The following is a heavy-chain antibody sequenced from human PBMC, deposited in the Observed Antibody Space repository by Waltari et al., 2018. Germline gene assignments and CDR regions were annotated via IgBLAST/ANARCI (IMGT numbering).Heavy chain of an antibody. J-gene: IGHJ3*01. CDR3: ARGYHSFDV. V-gene: IGHV3-72*01. D-gene: IGHD1-20*01. Sequence: EVQLVESGGGLVQPGGSLRLSCAASGFTFSDHYMDWVRQAPGKGLEWLGRTRNKANSYTTEYAASVKGRFTVSRDESRDSLYLQMTSLKTEDTAVYYCARGYHSFDVWGQGTMVTVSS. CDR1: GFTFSDHY. CDR2: TRNKANSYTT.